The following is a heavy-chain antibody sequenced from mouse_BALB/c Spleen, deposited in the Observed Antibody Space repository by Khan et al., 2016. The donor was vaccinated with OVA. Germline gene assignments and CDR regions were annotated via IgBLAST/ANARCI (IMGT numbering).Heavy chain of an antibody. D-gene: IGHD1-1*01. V-gene: IGHV3-2*02. CDR3: ARVYGGDFDY. CDR1: GYSITSDYA. CDR2: ISYSGNT. Sequence: EVQLQESGPGLVKPSQSLSLICTVTGYSITSDYAWNWIRQFPGNKLEWMGFISYSGNTKYNPSLKSRISITRDTSKNQFFLQLNSVTTEDTATYYGARVYGGDFDYWGQDTTLTVSS. J-gene: IGHJ2*01.